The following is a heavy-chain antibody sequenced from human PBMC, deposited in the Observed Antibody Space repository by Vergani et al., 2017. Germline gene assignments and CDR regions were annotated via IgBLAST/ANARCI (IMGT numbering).Heavy chain of an antibody. Sequence: EVQLVQSGAEMKQPGESLKTSCKGSRYTFTSYWIGWVRQMPGKGLEWMGIIYPADSDTRYSPSFHGQVTISADKSISTAYLQWSSLKASDTAMYYCARLRLGSFDIWGQGTMVAVSS. J-gene: IGHJ3*02. CDR3: ARLRLGSFDI. D-gene: IGHD4-17*01. CDR2: IYPADSDT. V-gene: IGHV5-51*01. CDR1: RYTFTSYW.